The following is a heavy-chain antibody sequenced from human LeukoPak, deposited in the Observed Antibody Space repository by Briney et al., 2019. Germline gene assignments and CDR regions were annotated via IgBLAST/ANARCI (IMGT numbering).Heavy chain of an antibody. CDR3: AKPDCSSTSCYGANWFDP. Sequence: GGSLRLSCAASGFTFSSYAMSWVRQAPGKGLEWVSAISGSGGSTYYADSVKGRFTISRDNSKDTLYLQMNSLRAEDTAVYYCAKPDCSSTSCYGANWFDPWGQGTLVTVSS. J-gene: IGHJ5*02. V-gene: IGHV3-23*01. D-gene: IGHD2-2*01. CDR1: GFTFSSYA. CDR2: ISGSGGST.